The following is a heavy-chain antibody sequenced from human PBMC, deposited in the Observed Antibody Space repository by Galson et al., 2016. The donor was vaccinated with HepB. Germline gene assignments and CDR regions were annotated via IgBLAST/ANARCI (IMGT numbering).Heavy chain of an antibody. D-gene: IGHD2/OR15-2a*01. J-gene: IGHJ4*02. CDR2: IWPDGSEK. CDR1: GFTFSTYA. V-gene: IGHV3-33*01. CDR3: ARDGGTWTPNSYFDF. Sequence: SLRLSCAASGFTFSTYAMHWVRQAPGRGLDWVATIWPDGSEKYYADSAKGRFTVSRDNSQNTLCLQVNSLRAEDTAVYYRARDGGTWTPNSYFDFWGPGTLVTVSS.